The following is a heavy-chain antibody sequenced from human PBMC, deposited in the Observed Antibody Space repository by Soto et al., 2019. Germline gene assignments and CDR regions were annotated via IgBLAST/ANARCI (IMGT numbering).Heavy chain of an antibody. CDR2: IYYSGST. J-gene: IGHJ4*02. CDR1: GGSISSGGYY. CDR3: ASRRQIIAAAGIQDYYFDY. V-gene: IGHV4-31*03. Sequence: QVQLQESGPGLVKPSQTLSLTCTVSGGSISSGGYYWSWIRQHPGKGLEWIGYIYYSGSTYYNPSLKSRVTISVDTSKNQFSLKLSSVTAADTAVYYCASRRQIIAAAGIQDYYFDYWGQGTLVTVSS. D-gene: IGHD6-13*01.